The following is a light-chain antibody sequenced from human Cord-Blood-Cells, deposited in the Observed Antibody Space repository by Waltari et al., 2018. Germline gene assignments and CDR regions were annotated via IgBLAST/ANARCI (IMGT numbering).Light chain of an antibody. J-gene: IGKJ2*03. CDR3: QQYSSSPYS. Sequence: EIVLTQSPGTLSLSPADSATRSCRASQRVSSSDLAWYQHKPGKAPRLLIYGASSEDRGIPDRFSGSGAGTEFTLTISRLEPEDFAVYYCQQYSSSPYSFGQGTKVEIK. CDR1: QRVSSSD. CDR2: GAS. V-gene: IGKV3-20*01.